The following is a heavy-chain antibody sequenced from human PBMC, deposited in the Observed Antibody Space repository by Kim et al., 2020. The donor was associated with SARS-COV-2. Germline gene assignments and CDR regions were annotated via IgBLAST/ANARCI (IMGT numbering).Heavy chain of an antibody. Sequence: YYADSVKGRFTISRDNSKNSLYLQMNSLRTEDTALYYCAKDRGGSGLMAVWGQGTTVTVSS. J-gene: IGHJ6*02. V-gene: IGHV3-43*01. D-gene: IGHD3-10*01. CDR3: AKDRGGSGLMAV.